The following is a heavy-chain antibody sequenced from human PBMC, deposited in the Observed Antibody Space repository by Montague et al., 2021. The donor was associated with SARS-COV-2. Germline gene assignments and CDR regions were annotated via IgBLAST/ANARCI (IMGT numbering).Heavy chain of an antibody. V-gene: IGHV4-59*08. CDR3: ARHRGSGSSWFDS. CDR1: GGSINNYY. J-gene: IGHJ5*01. CDR2: IFYSGGSA. Sequence: SETLSLTCTVSGGSINNYYWSWIRQPPGKGLEWVGYIFYSGGSAAYNPSLQSRVTISVDTSKNQFSLKVRSVTAADTAVYYCARHRGSGSSWFDSWGQGALVTVSS. D-gene: IGHD6-13*01.